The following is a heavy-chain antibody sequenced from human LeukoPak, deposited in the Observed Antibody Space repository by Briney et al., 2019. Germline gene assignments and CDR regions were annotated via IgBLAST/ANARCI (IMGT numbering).Heavy chain of an antibody. D-gene: IGHD4-17*01. CDR3: ARDTGFYGDYGFDS. Sequence: PSETLSLTCTVSGYSISSGYFWGWIRQPPGKGLECIGTIYHSGSTYYNPSLKSRVTISVDTSKNQFSLKLTSVTAADTAVYYCARDTGFYGDYGFDSWGQGTLVTVSS. CDR2: IYHSGST. CDR1: GYSISSGYF. V-gene: IGHV4-38-2*02. J-gene: IGHJ4*02.